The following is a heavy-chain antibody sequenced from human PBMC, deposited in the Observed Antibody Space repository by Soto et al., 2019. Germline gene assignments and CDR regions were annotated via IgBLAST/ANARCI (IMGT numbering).Heavy chain of an antibody. J-gene: IGHJ4*02. CDR2: ISYDGSNK. Sequence: PGGSMSLSSAASGFTFSSYGMHWGRQAPVKRLEWVAVISYDGSNKYYADSVKGRFTISRDNSKNTLYLQMNSLRAEDTAVYYCAKDLEGSSGWYDFFPFDYWGQGTLVTVSS. CDR1: GFTFSSYG. V-gene: IGHV3-30*18. CDR3: AKDLEGSSGWYDFFPFDY. D-gene: IGHD6-19*01.